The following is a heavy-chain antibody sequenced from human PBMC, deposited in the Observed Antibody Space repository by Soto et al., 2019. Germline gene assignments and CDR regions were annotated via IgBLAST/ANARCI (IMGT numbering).Heavy chain of an antibody. V-gene: IGHV4-34*01. Sequence: SETLSLTCAVYGGSFSGYYWSWIRQPPGKGLEWIGEINHSGSTNYNPSLKSRVTISVDTSKNQFSLKLSSVTAADTAVYYCASSPHYYESSGYYLVYGYFDYWGQGTLVTVSS. CDR2: INHSGST. D-gene: IGHD3-22*01. CDR3: ASSPHYYESSGYYLVYGYFDY. J-gene: IGHJ4*02. CDR1: GGSFSGYY.